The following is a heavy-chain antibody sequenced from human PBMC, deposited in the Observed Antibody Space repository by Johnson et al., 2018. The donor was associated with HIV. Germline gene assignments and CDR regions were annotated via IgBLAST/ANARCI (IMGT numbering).Heavy chain of an antibody. CDR2: IASLGDNT. D-gene: IGHD5-18*01. V-gene: IGHV3-64*07. J-gene: IGHJ3*01. Sequence: VQLVESGGGVVQPGESLRLSSAPSGFTFCRHPMHCVRQAPGKGLEHVATIASLGDNTYYADSVKGRFTISRDNFKNMLYLQMGSLRPDDTAVYYCARRRDTLNIWQESFDVWGQGTVVTVSS. CDR1: GFTFCRHP. CDR3: ARRRDTLNIWQESFDV.